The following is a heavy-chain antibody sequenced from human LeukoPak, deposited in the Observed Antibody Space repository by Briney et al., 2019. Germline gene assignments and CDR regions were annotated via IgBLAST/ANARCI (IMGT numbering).Heavy chain of an antibody. V-gene: IGHV3-23*01. Sequence: GGSLRLSCVASGIIFRSHGMAWVRQAPGKGLKWVATVNDNGAATYYADSVKGRFTISRDNSYNTVSLQMNGLRDEDTGVYYCAKGLKTGVGPYMGYHYYMDVWGKGATVTVSS. CDR1: GIIFRSHG. CDR2: VNDNGAAT. J-gene: IGHJ6*03. CDR3: AKGLKTGVGPYMGYHYYMDV. D-gene: IGHD3-16*01.